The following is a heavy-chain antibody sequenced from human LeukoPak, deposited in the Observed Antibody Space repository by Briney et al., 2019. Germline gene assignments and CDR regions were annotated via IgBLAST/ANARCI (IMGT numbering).Heavy chain of an antibody. CDR3: ARDPIGVGYFQH. Sequence: SVKVSCKASGGTFSSYAISWVRQAPGQGLEWMGRIIPIFGTANYAQKFQGRVTITTDESMSTAYMELSSLRSEDTAVYYCARDPIGVGYFQHWGQGTLVTVSS. CDR1: GGTFSSYA. V-gene: IGHV1-69*05. J-gene: IGHJ1*01. CDR2: IIPIFGTA. D-gene: IGHD2-8*01.